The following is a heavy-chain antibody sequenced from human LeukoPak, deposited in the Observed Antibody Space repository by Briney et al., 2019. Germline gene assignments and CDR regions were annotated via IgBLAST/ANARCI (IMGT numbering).Heavy chain of an antibody. J-gene: IGHJ4*02. CDR1: GFTFSSYA. V-gene: IGHV3-21*01. Sequence: GGSLRLSCAASGFTFSSYAMSWVRQAPGKGLEWVSSISSSSSYIYYADSVKGRFTISRDNAKNSLYLQMNSLRAEDTAVYYCASPRRSTAMGYWGQGTLVTVSS. CDR2: ISSSSSYI. CDR3: ASPRRSTAMGY. D-gene: IGHD5-18*01.